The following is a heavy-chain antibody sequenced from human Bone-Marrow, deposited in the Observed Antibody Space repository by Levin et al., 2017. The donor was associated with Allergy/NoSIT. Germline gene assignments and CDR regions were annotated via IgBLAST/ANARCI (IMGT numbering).Heavy chain of an antibody. Sequence: GGSLRLSCAASGFPFSSYAMGWVRQAPGQGLEWVSSIGVTGTPLEYADSVNGRFTVSRDYSKQTLLLQMTNLRAEDTALYFCTKRSALVKCHTNRCRVFDSWGPGTLVAVSS. CDR2: IGVTGTPL. J-gene: IGHJ5*01. D-gene: IGHD2-8*01. CDR3: TKRSALVKCHTNRCRVFDS. V-gene: IGHV3-23*01. CDR1: GFPFSSYA.